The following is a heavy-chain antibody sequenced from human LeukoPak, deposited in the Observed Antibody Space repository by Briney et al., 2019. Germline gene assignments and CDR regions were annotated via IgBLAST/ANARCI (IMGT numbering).Heavy chain of an antibody. Sequence: SETLSLTCTVSGGSIFSTSYYWGWIRQPPGKGLEWIGYIYYSGSTYYNPSLKSRVTISVDTSKNQFSLKLSSVTAADTAVYYCARTARSDFDYWGQGTLVTDSS. CDR2: IYYSGST. CDR1: GGSIFSTSYY. CDR3: ARTARSDFDY. V-gene: IGHV4-39*01. J-gene: IGHJ4*02. D-gene: IGHD4-17*01.